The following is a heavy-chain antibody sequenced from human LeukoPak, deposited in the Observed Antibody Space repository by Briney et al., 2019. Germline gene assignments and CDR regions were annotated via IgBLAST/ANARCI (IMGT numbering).Heavy chain of an antibody. CDR3: ARGIPGYFGTSGYYYEY. CDR1: GDAISSNYW. V-gene: IGHV4-4*02. J-gene: IGHJ4*02. D-gene: IGHD3-22*01. Sequence: SETLSLTCAVSGDAISSNYWWTWVRQPPGKGLEWIGEVHHSGSSNYNPSLKSRVTISIDKSENQFSLRLSSVSAADTAVYYCARGIPGYFGTSGYYYEYWGQGTLVTVSS. CDR2: VHHSGSS.